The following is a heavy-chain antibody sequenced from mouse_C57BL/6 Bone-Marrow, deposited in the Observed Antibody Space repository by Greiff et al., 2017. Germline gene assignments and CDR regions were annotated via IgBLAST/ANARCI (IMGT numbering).Heavy chain of an antibody. CDR3: AIEGSNYVGYFDV. Sequence: QVQLQQPGAELVKPGASVKLSCKASGYTFTSYWMQWVKQRPGQGLEWIGEIDPSDSYTNYNQKFKGKATLTVDTSSSTADMQLSSLTSEDSAVYYCAIEGSNYVGYFDVWGTGTTVTVSS. D-gene: IGHD2-5*01. CDR2: IDPSDSYT. V-gene: IGHV1-50*01. J-gene: IGHJ1*03. CDR1: GYTFTSYW.